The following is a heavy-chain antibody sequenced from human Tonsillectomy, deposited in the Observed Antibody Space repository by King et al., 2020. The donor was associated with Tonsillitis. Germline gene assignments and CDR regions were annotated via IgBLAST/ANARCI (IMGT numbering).Heavy chain of an antibody. D-gene: IGHD3-9*01. Sequence: VQLQESGPGLVKPSGTLSLTCAVSGGSISSSNWWSWVRQPPGKGLEWIGEIYHSGSTNYNPSLNSRVTISVDTSNNQFSLRLSAVTAADTAVYYCARGGGVYYDVLTGYSNDPFDIWGQGTTVTVSS. J-gene: IGHJ3*02. CDR1: GGSISSSNW. CDR3: ARGGGVYYDVLTGYSNDPFDI. V-gene: IGHV4-4*02. CDR2: IYHSGST.